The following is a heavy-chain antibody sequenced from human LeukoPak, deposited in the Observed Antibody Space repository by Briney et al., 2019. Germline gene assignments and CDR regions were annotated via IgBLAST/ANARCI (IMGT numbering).Heavy chain of an antibody. CDR2: INPSGGST. CDR3: ARDLVVVVVAATPGAPYYYYGMDV. V-gene: IGHV1-46*01. CDR1: GYTFTGYY. Sequence: ASVKVSCKASGYTFTGYYMHWVRQAPGQGLEWMGIINPSGGSTSYAQKFQGRVTMTRDTSTSTVYMELGSLRSEDTAVYYCARDLVVVVVAATPGAPYYYYGMDVWGQGTTVTVSS. D-gene: IGHD2-15*01. J-gene: IGHJ6*02.